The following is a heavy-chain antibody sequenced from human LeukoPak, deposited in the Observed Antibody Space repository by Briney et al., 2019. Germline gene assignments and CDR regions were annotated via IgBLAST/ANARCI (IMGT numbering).Heavy chain of an antibody. J-gene: IGHJ4*02. D-gene: IGHD2-15*01. CDR3: ARIRGYYCDY. CDR2: LSDSGGGT. V-gene: IGHV3-23*01. CDR1: GFTFSSYA. Sequence: PGGSLRLSCAVSGFTFSSYAMSWVRQAPGKGLEWVSSLSDSGGGTYYADSVKGRFTISRDNSKNTLYLQMNSLRGEDAAVYYCARIRGYYCDYWGQGTPVTVSS.